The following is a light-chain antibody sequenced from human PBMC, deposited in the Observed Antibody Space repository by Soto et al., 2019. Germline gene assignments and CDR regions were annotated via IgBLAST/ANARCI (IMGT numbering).Light chain of an antibody. CDR1: QDITNY. V-gene: IGKV1-27*01. J-gene: IGKJ3*01. CDR2: TAS. CDR3: QKYNSAPFT. Sequence: DIQMTQSPSSLSASVGDTVTITCRASQDITNYLVWYQQKPGKVPKLLIYTASTLQSGVPSRFSGSGSGTDFTLTISNLQPEDFATYYCQKYNSAPFTFGPGTTVDFK.